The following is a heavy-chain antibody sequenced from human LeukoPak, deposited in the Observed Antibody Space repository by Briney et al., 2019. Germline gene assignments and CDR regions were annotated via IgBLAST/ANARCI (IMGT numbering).Heavy chain of an antibody. D-gene: IGHD1-26*01. CDR3: ARDRGIVGASYYYYMDV. CDR2: INPSGGST. J-gene: IGHJ6*03. Sequence: GASVKVSCKASGYTFTSYYMHWVRQAPGQGLEWMGIINPSGGSTSYAQKFQGRVTMTRDMSTSTVYMELSSLRSEDTAVYYCARDRGIVGASYYYYMDVWGKGTTVTVPS. V-gene: IGHV1-46*01. CDR1: GYTFTSYY.